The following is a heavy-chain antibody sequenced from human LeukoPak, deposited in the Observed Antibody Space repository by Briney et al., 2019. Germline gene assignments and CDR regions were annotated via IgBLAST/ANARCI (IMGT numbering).Heavy chain of an antibody. V-gene: IGHV1-2*02. CDR3: ARADRAHHNPSDY. D-gene: IGHD1-1*01. J-gene: IGHJ4*02. Sequence: ASVKVSCKASGYTFTGYYMHWVRQAPGQGLEWMGWINPNSGGTNYAQKFQGRVTMTRDTSISTAYMELSRLESDDTAVYYCARADRAHHNPSDYWGQGTLVTVSS. CDR2: INPNSGGT. CDR1: GYTFTGYY.